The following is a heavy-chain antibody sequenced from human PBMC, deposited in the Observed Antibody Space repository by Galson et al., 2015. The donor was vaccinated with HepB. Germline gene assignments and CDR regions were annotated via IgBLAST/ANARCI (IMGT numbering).Heavy chain of an antibody. J-gene: IGHJ5*02. V-gene: IGHV7-4-1*02. CDR3: AREAEDVRSNWFDP. CDR1: GYTFTSYA. D-gene: IGHD5-24*01. CDR2: INTNTGNP. Sequence: SVKVSCKASGYTFTSYAMNWVRQAPGQGLEWMGWINTNTGNPTYAQGFTGRFVFSLDTSVSTAYLQISSLKAEDTAVYYCAREAEDVRSNWFDPWGQGTLVTVSS.